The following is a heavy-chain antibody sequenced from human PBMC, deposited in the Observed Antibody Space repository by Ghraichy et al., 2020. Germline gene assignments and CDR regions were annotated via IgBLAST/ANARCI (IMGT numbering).Heavy chain of an antibody. D-gene: IGHD7-27*01. CDR1: GFTFSRYE. CDR3: ARDPDPGDPGF. CDR2: ISASGGTK. Sequence: LNISCTASGFTFSRYEMNWVRQAPGKGLEWVSYISASGGTKYADSVKGRFTISRDNAKNSLYLQMISLRAEDPAIYYCARDPDPGDPGFWGQGTRITVFS. J-gene: IGHJ4*02. V-gene: IGHV3-48*03.